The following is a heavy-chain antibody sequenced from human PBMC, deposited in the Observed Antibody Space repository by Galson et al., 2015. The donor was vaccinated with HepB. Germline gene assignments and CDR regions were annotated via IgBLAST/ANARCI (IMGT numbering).Heavy chain of an antibody. CDR2: IIPIFGIA. V-gene: IGHV1-69*13. CDR1: GGTFSSYA. Sequence: SVKVSCKASGGTFSSYAISWVRQAPGQGLEWMGGIIPIFGIANYAQKFQGRVTITADESTSTAYMELSSLRSEDTAVYYCARGSGGIVTDVYYYYYGMDVWGQGTTVTVSS. J-gene: IGHJ6*02. D-gene: IGHD3-10*01. CDR3: ARGSGGIVTDVYYYYYGMDV.